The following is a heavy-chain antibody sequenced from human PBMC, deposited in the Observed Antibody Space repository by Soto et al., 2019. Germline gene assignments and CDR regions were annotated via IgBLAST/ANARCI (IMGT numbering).Heavy chain of an antibody. CDR1: GYTFTSYG. CDR3: ARDSPPPVIVYAHTFYYYYYYMDV. CDR2: ISAYNGNT. D-gene: IGHD2-8*01. Sequence: QVQLVQSGAEVKKPGASVKVSCKASGYTFTSYGISWVRQAPGQGLEWMGWISAYNGNTNYAQKRQGRVTMTTDTSTSTAYMQLRSLRSDDTAVYYCARDSPPPVIVYAHTFYYYYYYMDVWGKGTTVTVSS. V-gene: IGHV1-18*01. J-gene: IGHJ6*03.